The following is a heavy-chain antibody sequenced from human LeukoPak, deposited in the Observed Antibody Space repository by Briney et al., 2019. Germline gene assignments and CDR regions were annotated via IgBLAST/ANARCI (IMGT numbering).Heavy chain of an antibody. CDR3: AELGITMIGGV. Sequence: GGSLRLTCAGSGFTFSSYSMNWVRQAPGKGLEWVSYISSSSSTIYYADSVKGRFTISRDNAKNSLYLQMNSLTAEDTAVYYCAELGITMIGGVWGKGTTVTISS. D-gene: IGHD3-10*02. CDR1: GFTFSSYS. J-gene: IGHJ6*04. V-gene: IGHV3-48*01. CDR2: ISSSSSTI.